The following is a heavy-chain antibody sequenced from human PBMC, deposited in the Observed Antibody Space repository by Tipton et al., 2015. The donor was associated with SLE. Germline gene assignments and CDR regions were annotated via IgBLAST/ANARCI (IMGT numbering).Heavy chain of an antibody. V-gene: IGHV4-4*07. CDR2: AFYSGST. Sequence: GLVKPSETLSLTCTVSGGSISSYYWSWIRQPAGKGLQWIGSAFYSGSTYHNPSLKSRVTMSLDTSKNQFSLKLTSVTAADTAIYYCARLGIVIVPAATYYDGMDVWGQGTTVTVSS. J-gene: IGHJ6*02. CDR1: GGSISSYY. CDR3: ARLGIVIVPAATYYDGMDV. D-gene: IGHD2-2*01.